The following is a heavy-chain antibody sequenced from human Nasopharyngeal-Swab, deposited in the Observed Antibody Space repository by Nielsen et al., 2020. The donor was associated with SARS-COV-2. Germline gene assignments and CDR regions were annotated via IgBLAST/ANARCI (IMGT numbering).Heavy chain of an antibody. CDR2: INHSGST. V-gene: IGHV4-34*01. D-gene: IGHD6-19*01. J-gene: IGHJ4*02. CDR3: ARGDLNGDPGYSSGWYEEDYFDY. Sequence: WIRQPPGKGLEWIGEINHSGSTNYNPSLKSRVTISVDTSKNQFSLKLSSVTAADTAVYYCARGDLNGDPGYSSGWYEEDYFDYWGQGTLVTVSS.